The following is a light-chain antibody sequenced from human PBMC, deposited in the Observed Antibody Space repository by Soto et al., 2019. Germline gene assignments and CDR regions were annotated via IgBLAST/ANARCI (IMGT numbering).Light chain of an antibody. J-gene: IGKJ4*01. CDR2: DAS. CDR1: QSVGGY. V-gene: IGKV3-11*01. CDR3: HQRSNWPPLT. Sequence: EIVLTQSPATLSLSPGERATLSCRASQSVGGYLDWYQQKPGQAPRLLIYDASNRASGIPARFTGSGSGTDFTLTMSSLEAEDLAVYYCHQRSNWPPLTFGGGTKVEIK.